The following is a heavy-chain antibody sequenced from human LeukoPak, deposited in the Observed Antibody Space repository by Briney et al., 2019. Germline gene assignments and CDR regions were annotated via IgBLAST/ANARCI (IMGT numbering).Heavy chain of an antibody. J-gene: IGHJ3*02. CDR3: AREVSSGRSNDDAFDI. Sequence: PGGSLRLSCAASGFAFSSYEMNWVRQAPGKGLEWVSYISSSGSTMSYADSVKGRFSISRYNAKNSLYLQLSSLRAEDTAVYYCAREVSSGRSNDDAFDIWGQGTMVTVSS. CDR1: GFAFSSYE. V-gene: IGHV3-48*03. CDR2: ISSSGSTM. D-gene: IGHD6-19*01.